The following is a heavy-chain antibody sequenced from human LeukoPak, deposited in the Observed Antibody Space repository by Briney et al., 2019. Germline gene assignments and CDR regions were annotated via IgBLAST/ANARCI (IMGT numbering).Heavy chain of an antibody. CDR3: ATEGYSGSYYYFDY. D-gene: IGHD1-26*01. J-gene: IGHJ4*02. CDR2: FDPEDGET. Sequence: ASVKVSCKVSGYTLTELSMHWVRQAPGKELEWMGGFDPEDGETIYAQKFQGRVTMTEDTSTDTAYMELSSLRSEDTAVYYCATEGYSGSYYYFDYWGQGTLVTVSS. V-gene: IGHV1-24*01. CDR1: GYTLTELS.